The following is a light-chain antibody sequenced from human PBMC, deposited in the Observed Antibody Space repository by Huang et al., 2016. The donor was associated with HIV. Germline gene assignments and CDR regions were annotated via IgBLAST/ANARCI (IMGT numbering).Light chain of an antibody. CDR3: QQRSNWPRT. Sequence: EIVLTQSPATLSLSPGERATLSCRASQSVSSYLAWYQQKSGQAPRLLIYDASNRATGIPARFSGSGSGTDLTLTISSLEPEDFAVYYCQQRSNWPRTFGQGTKVEIK. J-gene: IGKJ1*01. CDR2: DAS. CDR1: QSVSSY. V-gene: IGKV3-11*01.